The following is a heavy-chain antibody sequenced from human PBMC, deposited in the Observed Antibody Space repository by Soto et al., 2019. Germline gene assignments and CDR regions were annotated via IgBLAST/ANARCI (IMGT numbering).Heavy chain of an antibody. CDR3: ARGYHGYSYANFAY. Sequence: PSETLSLTCTVSGGYINNYYWNWIRQPPGKGLEWIAYIYYNGNTDSNPSLEGRVTISLDTPKNQLSLELSSVTAADTAVYYCARGYHGYSYANFAYWGQGLLVTVSS. D-gene: IGHD3-16*01. CDR2: IYYNGNT. CDR1: GGYINNYY. J-gene: IGHJ4*02. V-gene: IGHV4-59*01.